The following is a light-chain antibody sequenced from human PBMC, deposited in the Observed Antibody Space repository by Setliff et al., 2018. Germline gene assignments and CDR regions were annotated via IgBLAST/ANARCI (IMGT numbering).Light chain of an antibody. CDR2: EVS. V-gene: IGLV2-8*01. CDR1: SSDVGGYNY. Sequence: QSALTQPPSASGSPGQSGTISCTGTSSDVGGYNYVSWYQQHPGKAPKLMIYEVSNRPSGVPDRFSGSKSGNTASLTVSGLQAEDEADYYCSSSAGSNNDVFGTGTKVTVL. J-gene: IGLJ1*01. CDR3: SSSAGSNNDV.